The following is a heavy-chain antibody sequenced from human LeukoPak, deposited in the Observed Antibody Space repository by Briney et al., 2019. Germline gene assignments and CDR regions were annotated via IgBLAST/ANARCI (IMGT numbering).Heavy chain of an antibody. Sequence: PSETLSLTCTVSGGSISSYYWSWLRQPPGKGLEWIGYIYYSGSTNYNPSLKSRVTISVDTSKNQFSLKLSSVTAADTAVYYCASIAARRYWYFDLWGRGTLVTVSS. V-gene: IGHV4-59*01. CDR3: ASIAARRYWYFDL. D-gene: IGHD6-6*01. J-gene: IGHJ2*01. CDR2: IYYSGST. CDR1: GGSISSYY.